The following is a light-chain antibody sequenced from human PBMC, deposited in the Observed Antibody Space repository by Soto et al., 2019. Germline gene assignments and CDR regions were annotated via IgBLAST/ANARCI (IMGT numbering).Light chain of an antibody. V-gene: IGKV1-39*01. Sequence: DIQMTQSPPSLSASVGDRVTITCRASQSITIYLNWYQQKPGNAPKLLIYAASSLQSGVPSXXSGGGSGTDFTLTISSLQPEDFATYYCQQSYSTPSTFGQGTKLEIK. CDR2: AAS. CDR3: QQSYSTPST. J-gene: IGKJ2*01. CDR1: QSITIY.